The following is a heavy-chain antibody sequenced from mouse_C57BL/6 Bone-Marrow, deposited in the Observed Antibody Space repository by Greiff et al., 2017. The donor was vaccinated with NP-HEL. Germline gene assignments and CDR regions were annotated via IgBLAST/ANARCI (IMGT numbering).Heavy chain of an antibody. D-gene: IGHD1-1*01. CDR3: ARRGLLLRGGFAY. CDR2: IDPSDSYP. Sequence: VQLQQPGAELVMPGASVKLSCKASGYTFTSYWMHWVKQRPGQGLEWIGEIDPSDSYPNYNQKFKGQSTLTVDKYSSTAYMQLSSLTSADSAVYYCARRGLLLRGGFAYWGQGTLVTVSA. J-gene: IGHJ3*01. CDR1: GYTFTSYW. V-gene: IGHV1-69*01.